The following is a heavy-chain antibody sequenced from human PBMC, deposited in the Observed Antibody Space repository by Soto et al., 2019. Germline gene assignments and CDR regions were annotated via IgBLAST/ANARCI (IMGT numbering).Heavy chain of an antibody. Sequence: LCLTCAVSDGSISRNNLWSWDRKATGKGLEWVGRIRNKANSYTTEYAASVKGRFTISRDDSKNLLFLQMFSLKTEDTAVYYCSRAGILTTPYYFDYRGQRTLVTVSS. CDR1: DGSISRNNL. D-gene: IGHD2-21*01. J-gene: IGHJ4*01. CDR3: SRAGILTTPYYFDY. CDR2: IRNKANSYTT. V-gene: IGHV3-72*01.